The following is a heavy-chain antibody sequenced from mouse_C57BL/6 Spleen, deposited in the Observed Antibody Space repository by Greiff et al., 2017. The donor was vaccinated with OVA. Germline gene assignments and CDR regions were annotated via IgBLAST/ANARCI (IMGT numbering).Heavy chain of an antibody. CDR1: GFTFSDYG. CDR3: ARRDYNAMYY. CDR2: ISSGSGTI. V-gene: IGHV5-17*01. J-gene: IGHJ4*01. Sequence: EVKVEESGGGLVKPGGSLKLSCAASGFTFSDYGMHWVSQAPEQGLEWVAYISSGSGTIYYADTVKGRFTISRDNAKNTLFLQMTSLRSEDTAMYYCARRDYNAMYYWGQGTSVTVAS.